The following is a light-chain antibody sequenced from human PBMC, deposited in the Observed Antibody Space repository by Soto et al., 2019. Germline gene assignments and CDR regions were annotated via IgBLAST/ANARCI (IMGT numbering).Light chain of an antibody. Sequence: QSVLTQPAAVSGSTGQSITISCTGASSGVGGNNYVSWYQQYPGKAPKLMVCDVSNRPSGVSNRFSGSKSGNTASLTISGLQAEDEADYYCSSFTGTSYVFGTGTKVTVL. V-gene: IGLV2-14*01. CDR1: SSGVGGNNY. CDR2: DVS. J-gene: IGLJ1*01. CDR3: SSFTGTSYV.